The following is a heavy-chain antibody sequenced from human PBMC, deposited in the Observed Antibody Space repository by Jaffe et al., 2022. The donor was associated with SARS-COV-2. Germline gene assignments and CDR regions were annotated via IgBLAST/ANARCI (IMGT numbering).Heavy chain of an antibody. CDR2: IKSKTDGGTT. CDR3: TTDVSAANQYYYYYYGMDV. J-gene: IGHJ6*02. V-gene: IGHV3-15*01. CDR1: GFTFSNAW. D-gene: IGHD7-27*01. Sequence: EVQLVESGGGLVKPGGSLRLSCAASGFTFSNAWMSWVRQAPGKGLEWVGRIKSKTDGGTTDYAAPVKGRFTISRDDSKNTLYLQMNSLKTEDTAVYYCTTDVSAANQYYYYYYGMDVWGQGTTVTVSS.